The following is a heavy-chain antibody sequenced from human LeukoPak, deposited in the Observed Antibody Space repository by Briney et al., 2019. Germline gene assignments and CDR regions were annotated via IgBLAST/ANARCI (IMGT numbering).Heavy chain of an antibody. CDR1: GYTFTSYY. D-gene: IGHD5-12*01. V-gene: IGHV1-46*01. CDR3: ARAYSGYDPNDY. J-gene: IGHJ4*02. CDR2: INPSGGST. Sequence: GASVKVSCKASGYTFTSYYMHWVRQAPGQGLEWMGIINPSGGSTTYAQKFQGRVTVTRDTPTSTVYMELSSLRSEDTAVYYCARAYSGYDPNDYWGQGTLVTVSS.